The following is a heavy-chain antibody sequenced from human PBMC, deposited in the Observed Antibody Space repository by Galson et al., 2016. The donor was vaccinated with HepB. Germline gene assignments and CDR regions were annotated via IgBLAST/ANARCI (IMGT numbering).Heavy chain of an antibody. V-gene: IGHV3-72*01. CDR1: GFTVSDYD. J-gene: IGHJ3*01. CDR3: ARRGTAGGLDL. D-gene: IGHD1-7*01. Sequence: SLRLSCAASGFTVSDYDMDWVRQAPGKGLEWVGRFENNANSHTILYAASVRGRFSISRDASKNSLDLEMNSLKTDDTAVYFCARRGTAGGLDLWGQGTMVAV. CDR2: FENNANSHTI.